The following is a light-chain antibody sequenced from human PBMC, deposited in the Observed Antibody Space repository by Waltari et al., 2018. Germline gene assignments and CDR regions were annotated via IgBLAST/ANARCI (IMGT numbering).Light chain of an antibody. CDR1: ISDVGGYDY. CDR2: DVT. V-gene: IGLV2-14*03. CDR3: SSYASSSTLVV. J-gene: IGLJ2*01. Sequence: QSALTQPASVSGSPGHSITISCTGTISDVGGYDYVSWYQQHPDKAPKLMIYDVTKRHSGVSILFSGSKSGTTASLTICGLQAEDEADYYGSSYASSSTLVVFGGGTKLTVL.